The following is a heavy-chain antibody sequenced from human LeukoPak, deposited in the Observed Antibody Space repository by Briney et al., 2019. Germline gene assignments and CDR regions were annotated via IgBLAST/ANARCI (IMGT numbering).Heavy chain of an antibody. V-gene: IGHV4-39*07. J-gene: IGHJ4*02. Sequence: SETLSLTCTVSGGSISSSSYYWGWIRQPPGKGLEWIGSIYYSGSTYYNPSLKSRVTISVDTSKNQFSLKLSSVTAADTAVYYCARDWFGELYHYFDYWGQGTLVTVSS. D-gene: IGHD3-10*01. CDR3: ARDWFGELYHYFDY. CDR1: GGSISSSSYY. CDR2: IYYSGST.